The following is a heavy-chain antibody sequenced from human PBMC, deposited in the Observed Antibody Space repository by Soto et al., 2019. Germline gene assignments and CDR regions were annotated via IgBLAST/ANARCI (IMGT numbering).Heavy chain of an antibody. V-gene: IGHV3-23*01. Sequence: EVQLLESGGGLVQPGGSVRLSCAASGFPFSSYAMSWVRQSPGKVLVWVSGISASGYSTFYADSVKGRFTISRDNFKKTLILRLVSMRDEDTAVYFCKKALEELYIVHSLGEGYLETVSS. D-gene: IGHD5-12*01. CDR1: GFPFSSYA. J-gene: IGHJ5*01. CDR2: ISASGYST. CDR3: KKALEELYIVHS.